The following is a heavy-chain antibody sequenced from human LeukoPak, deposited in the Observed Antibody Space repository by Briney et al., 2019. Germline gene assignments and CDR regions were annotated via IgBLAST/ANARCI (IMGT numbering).Heavy chain of an antibody. J-gene: IGHJ3*02. V-gene: IGHV1-18*01. CDR3: ARDWYYYDSGGYDFDAFDI. D-gene: IGHD3-22*01. Sequence: GASVKVSCKASGYTFTSYGISWVRQAPGQGLEWMGWISTYNGNTKYTQKLQGRVTMTTDTATSTAYTELRSLRSDDTAVYYCARDWYYYDSGGYDFDAFDIWGQGTMVTVSS. CDR2: ISTYNGNT. CDR1: GYTFTSYG.